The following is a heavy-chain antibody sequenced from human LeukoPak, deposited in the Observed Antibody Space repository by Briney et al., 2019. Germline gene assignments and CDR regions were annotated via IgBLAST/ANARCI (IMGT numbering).Heavy chain of an antibody. J-gene: IGHJ4*02. D-gene: IGHD5-18*01. V-gene: IGHV3-30*02. CDR3: ARELKFAMAAFDY. Sequence: PGGSLRLSCAASGFTFSSYGMHWVRQAPGKGLEWVAFIRYDGSNKYYADSVKGRFTISRDNSKNTLYLQMNSLRAEDTAVYFCARELKFAMAAFDYWGQGTLVSVSS. CDR1: GFTFSSYG. CDR2: IRYDGSNK.